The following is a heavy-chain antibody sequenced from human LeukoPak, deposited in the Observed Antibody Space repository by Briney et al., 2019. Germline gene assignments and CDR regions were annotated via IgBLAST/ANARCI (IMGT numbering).Heavy chain of an antibody. CDR3: AKHDTSGYYYYFHS. J-gene: IGHJ4*02. CDR2: IYYSGRT. V-gene: IGHV4-39*01. D-gene: IGHD3-22*01. Sequence: NPSETLSLTCTVSGGSISSSNYYWDWIRQPPGKGLEWIGSIYYSGRTYYNPSLKSRVTISVDMSKNQFSLKLSSVTAADTAVYYCAKHDTSGYYYYFHSWGQGTLVTVSS. CDR1: GGSISSSNYY.